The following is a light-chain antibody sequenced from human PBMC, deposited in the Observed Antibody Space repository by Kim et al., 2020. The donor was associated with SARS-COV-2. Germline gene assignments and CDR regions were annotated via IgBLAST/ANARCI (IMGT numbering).Light chain of an antibody. J-gene: IGLJ2*01. Sequence: QTFTIACSGSSSNIGTNTVHWYQQVPGTAPKLLIFSNNQRPSGVPDRISGSKSGTSASLAINGLQSEDEADHYCAAWDDSLNGHMVFGGGTKVTVL. CDR3: AAWDDSLNGHMV. V-gene: IGLV1-44*01. CDR1: SSNIGTNT. CDR2: SNN.